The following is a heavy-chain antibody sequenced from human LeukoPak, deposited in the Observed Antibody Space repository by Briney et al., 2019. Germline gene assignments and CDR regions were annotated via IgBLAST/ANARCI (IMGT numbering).Heavy chain of an antibody. V-gene: IGHV1-2*02. CDR1: GYTFTDYY. D-gene: IGHD6-13*01. CDR3: ARVPQGSSWPYYFDY. J-gene: IGHJ4*02. CDR2: INPNSGGT. Sequence: ASVKVSCKASGYTFTDYYMHWVRQAPGQGLEWMGWINPNSGGTNYAQKFQGRVTMTRDTSISTAYMELSRLRSDDTAVYYCARVPQGSSWPYYFDYWGQGTLVTVSS.